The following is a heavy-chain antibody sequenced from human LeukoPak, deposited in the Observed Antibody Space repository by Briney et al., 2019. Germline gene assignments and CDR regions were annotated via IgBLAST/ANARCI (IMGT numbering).Heavy chain of an antibody. V-gene: IGHV3-7*03. J-gene: IGHJ4*02. CDR2: IKQDGRDK. D-gene: IGHD7-27*01. CDR1: GFTFSSYW. Sequence: PPGGSLRLSCAASGFTFSSYWMSWVRQAPGKGLEWVANIKQDGRDKYYVDSVKGQFTISRDNAKNSLYLQMNSLRSEDTAVYYCATDPWADYLDYWGQGTLVTVSS. CDR3: ATDPWADYLDY.